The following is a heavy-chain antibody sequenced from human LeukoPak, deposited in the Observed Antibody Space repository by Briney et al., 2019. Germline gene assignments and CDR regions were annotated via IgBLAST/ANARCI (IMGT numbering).Heavy chain of an antibody. V-gene: IGHV3-23*01. J-gene: IGHJ4*02. CDR2: ISGSGGGT. Sequence: GGSLRLSCAASGFTFSSYAMSWVRQAPGKGLEWVSAISGSGGGTYYADSVKGRFTISRDNSKNTLYLQMNSLRAEDTAVYYCAKRDDSSGYRYYFDYWGQGTLVTVSS. CDR1: GFTFSSYA. CDR3: AKRDDSSGYRYYFDY. D-gene: IGHD3-22*01.